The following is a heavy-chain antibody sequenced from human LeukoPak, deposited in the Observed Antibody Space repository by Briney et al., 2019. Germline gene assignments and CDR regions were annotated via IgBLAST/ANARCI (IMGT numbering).Heavy chain of an antibody. D-gene: IGHD3-22*01. V-gene: IGHV4-59*08. CDR3: ARLRDSSGYWSFDY. J-gene: IGHJ4*02. CDR1: GGSISSYY. Sequence: SETLSLTCTVSGGSISSYYWSWIRQPPGKGLEWIGYIYYSGSTNYNPSLKSRVTISVDTSKNQFSLKLSSVTAADTAVYYCARLRDSSGYWSFDYWGQRTLVTVSS. CDR2: IYYSGST.